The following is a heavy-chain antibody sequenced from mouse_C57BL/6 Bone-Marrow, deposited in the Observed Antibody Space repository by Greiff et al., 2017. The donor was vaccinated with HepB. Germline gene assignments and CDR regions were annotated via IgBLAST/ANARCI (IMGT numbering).Heavy chain of an antibody. D-gene: IGHD1-1*01. CDR1: GYSFTGYY. CDR2: INPSTGGT. J-gene: IGHJ4*01. V-gene: IGHV1-42*01. CDR3: ARRPLLGGAMDY. Sequence: EVKLMESGPELVKPGASVKISCKASGYSFTGYYMNWVKQSPEKSLEWIGEINPSTGGTTYNQKFKAKATLTVDKSSSTAYMQLKSLTSEDSAVYYCARRPLLGGAMDYWGQGTSVTVSS.